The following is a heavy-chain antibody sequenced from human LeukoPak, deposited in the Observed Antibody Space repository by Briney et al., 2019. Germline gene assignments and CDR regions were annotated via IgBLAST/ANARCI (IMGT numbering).Heavy chain of an antibody. J-gene: IGHJ4*02. CDR1: GFTFSDYY. CDR2: ISSSGSTI. D-gene: IGHD6-13*01. V-gene: IGHV3-11*04. Sequence: PGGSLRLSCAASGFTFSDYYMSWIRQAPGKGLEWVSYISSSGSTIYYADSVKGRFTISRDNAKNSLYLQMNSLRAEDTAAYYCARVDSSSWFEYYWGQGTLVTVSS. CDR3: ARVDSSSWFEYY.